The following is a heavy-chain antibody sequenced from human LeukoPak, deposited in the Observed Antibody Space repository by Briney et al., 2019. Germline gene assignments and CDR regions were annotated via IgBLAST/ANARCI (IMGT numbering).Heavy chain of an antibody. CDR2: INYDGGST. CDR3: ASDLNFDY. CDR1: GFTFSTYA. J-gene: IGHJ4*02. V-gene: IGHV3-64*04. Sequence: PGGSLRLSCSASGFTFSTYAMHWVRQAPGKGLEYVSDINYDGGSTYYADSVKGRFTISRDNSKNTLYLQMNSLRAEDTAVYYCASDLNFDYWGQGTLVTVSS.